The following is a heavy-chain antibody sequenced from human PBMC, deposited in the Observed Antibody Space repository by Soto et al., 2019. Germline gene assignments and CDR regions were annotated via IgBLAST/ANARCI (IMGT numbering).Heavy chain of an antibody. CDR3: ARDQYSYGRRRYYYYGMDV. V-gene: IGHV3-48*02. J-gene: IGHJ6*02. CDR2: ISSSSSTI. Sequence: GSLRLSCAASGFTFISYSINFSRHSPFKWLEWVSYISSSSSTIYYADSVKGRFTISRDNAKNSLYLQMNSLRDEDTAVYYCARDQYSYGRRRYYYYGMDVWGQGTTVTVSS. CDR1: GFTFISYS. D-gene: IGHD5-18*01.